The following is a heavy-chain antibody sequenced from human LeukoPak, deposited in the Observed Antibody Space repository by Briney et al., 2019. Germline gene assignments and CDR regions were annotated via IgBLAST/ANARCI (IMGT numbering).Heavy chain of an antibody. D-gene: IGHD3-3*01. V-gene: IGHV3-53*01. CDR3: ARDFGRWTFDY. CDR1: GFTVSDDF. J-gene: IGHJ4*02. Sequence: QPGGSLRLSCAASGFTVSDDFMSWLRQAPGKGLEWVSVIYSGGTTYYADSVKGRFTISRDNSKNTLYLQMNSLRAEDAAVYYCARDFGRWTFDYWGQGALVTVSS. CDR2: IYSGGTT.